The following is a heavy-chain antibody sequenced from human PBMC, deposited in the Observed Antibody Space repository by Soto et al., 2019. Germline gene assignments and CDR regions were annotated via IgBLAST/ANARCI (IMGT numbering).Heavy chain of an antibody. CDR3: AKDAYYDFWSGYYTSYGMDV. CDR1: GFTFSSYA. J-gene: IGHJ6*02. Sequence: PGGSLRLSCAASGFTFSSYAMHWVRKATGKGLEWVAVISYDGSNKYYADSVKGRFTISRDNSKNTLYLQMNSLRAEDTAVYYCAKDAYYDFWSGYYTSYGMDVWGQGTTVTVSS. D-gene: IGHD3-3*01. CDR2: ISYDGSNK. V-gene: IGHV3-30*04.